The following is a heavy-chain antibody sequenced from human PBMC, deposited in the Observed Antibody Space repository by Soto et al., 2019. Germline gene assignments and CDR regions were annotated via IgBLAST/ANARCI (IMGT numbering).Heavy chain of an antibody. D-gene: IGHD3-9*01. CDR1: GGTFSSYA. V-gene: IGHV1-69*01. Sequence: QVQLAQSGAEVKKPGSSVKVSCKASGGTFSSYAISWVRQAPGQGLEWMGGIIPIFGTANYAQKFQGRVTITADESTSTAYMELSSLRSEDTAVYYCARQSRSYYDILTGYHPYYYYGMDVWGQGTTVTVSS. CDR2: IIPIFGTA. CDR3: ARQSRSYYDILTGYHPYYYYGMDV. J-gene: IGHJ6*02.